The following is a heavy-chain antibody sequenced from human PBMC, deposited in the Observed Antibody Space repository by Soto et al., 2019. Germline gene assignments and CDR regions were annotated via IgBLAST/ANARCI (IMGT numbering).Heavy chain of an antibody. D-gene: IGHD1-1*01. Sequence: ASVKVSCKASGYTFTSYGISWVRQAPGQGLEWMGWISAYNGNTNYAQKLQGRVTMTTDTSTSTAYMELRSLRSDDTAVYYCASRRTKDYYSYYGMDFWGQATMVTVSS. CDR1: GYTFTSYG. CDR2: ISAYNGNT. J-gene: IGHJ6*02. V-gene: IGHV1-18*01. CDR3: ASRRTKDYYSYYGMDF.